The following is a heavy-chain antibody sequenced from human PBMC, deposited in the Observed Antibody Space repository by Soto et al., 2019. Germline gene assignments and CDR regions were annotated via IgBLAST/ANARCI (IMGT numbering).Heavy chain of an antibody. CDR2: ISGSGGST. Sequence: PGGSLRLSCAASGFTFSSYAMSWVRQAPGKGLEWVSAISGSGGSTYYADSVKGRFTISRDNSKNTLYLQMNSLRAEDTAVYYCAKDGDYDYIWGSYRYYYYMDVWGKGTTVTVSS. CDR1: GFTFSSYA. D-gene: IGHD3-16*02. J-gene: IGHJ6*03. CDR3: AKDGDYDYIWGSYRYYYYMDV. V-gene: IGHV3-23*01.